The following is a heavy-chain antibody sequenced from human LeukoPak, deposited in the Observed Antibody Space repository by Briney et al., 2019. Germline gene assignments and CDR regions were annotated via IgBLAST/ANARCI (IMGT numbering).Heavy chain of an antibody. CDR3: AKGSSGTYSRIYFDY. V-gene: IGHV3-23*01. Sequence: GGSLRLSCAASGFTFSSYTMNWVRQALGQGLEWVSTISDPHSGSQTHYADSVKGRFTISRDDSQNTVYLQMNSLRAEDTALYYCAKGSSGTYSRIYFDYWGQGTLVTVSS. CDR2: ISDPHSGSQT. J-gene: IGHJ4*02. CDR1: GFTFSSYT. D-gene: IGHD1-26*01.